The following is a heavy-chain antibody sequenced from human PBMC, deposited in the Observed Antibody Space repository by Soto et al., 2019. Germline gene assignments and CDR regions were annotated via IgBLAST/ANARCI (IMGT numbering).Heavy chain of an antibody. V-gene: IGHV1-69*01. D-gene: IGHD2-15*01. CDR1: GGTFSSYA. Sequence: QVQLVQSGAEVKKPGSSVKVSCKASGGTFSSYAISWVRQAPGQGLEWMGGIIPIFGTANYAQKFQGRVTITADESTSTAYMELSSLRSEDTAVYYCARDLGLPYVLAEDRAFDIWGQGTVVTVSS. J-gene: IGHJ3*02. CDR3: ARDLGLPYVLAEDRAFDI. CDR2: IIPIFGTA.